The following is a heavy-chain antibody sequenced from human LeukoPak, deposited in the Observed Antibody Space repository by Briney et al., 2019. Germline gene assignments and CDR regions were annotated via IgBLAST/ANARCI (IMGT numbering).Heavy chain of an antibody. CDR3: ARSYSSGWLFDP. CDR2: INPNSGGT. V-gene: IGHV1-2*02. J-gene: IGHJ5*02. CDR1: GYTFTGYY. Sequence: ASVKVSCKASGYTFTGYYMHWVRQAPGQGLEWMGWINPNSGGTNYAQKFQGRVTMTRDTSISTAYMELSRLRSDDTAVYYCARSYSSGWLFDPWGQGTLVTVSS. D-gene: IGHD6-19*01.